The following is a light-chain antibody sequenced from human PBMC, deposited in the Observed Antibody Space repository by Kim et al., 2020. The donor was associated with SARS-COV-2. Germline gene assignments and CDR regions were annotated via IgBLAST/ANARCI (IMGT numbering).Light chain of an antibody. Sequence: PGQSITLSSTGTSSNIGGYNYVSWYQQHPGKAHKLMISDVSNRPSGVSNRFSGSKSGNTASLTISGLQAEDEADYYCSLHIGTSTVFGGGTQLTVL. CDR1: SSNIGGYNY. V-gene: IGLV2-14*03. CDR3: SLHIGTSTV. CDR2: DVS. J-gene: IGLJ2*01.